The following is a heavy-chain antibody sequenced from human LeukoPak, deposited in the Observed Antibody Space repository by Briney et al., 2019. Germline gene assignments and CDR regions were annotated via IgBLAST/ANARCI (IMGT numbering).Heavy chain of an antibody. CDR1: GFTFNNYA. D-gene: IGHD2-15*01. V-gene: IGHV3-23*01. Sequence: GGSLRLSCAASGFTFNNYAMTWVRQAPGEGLEWVSSISGGDASTFCADSVRGRFTISRDNSKNTLYLQMNSLRAEDTAVYYCAKVALGYCSGGSCYYFDYGGQGTLVTVSS. CDR2: ISGGDAST. CDR3: AKVALGYCSGGSCYYFDY. J-gene: IGHJ4*02.